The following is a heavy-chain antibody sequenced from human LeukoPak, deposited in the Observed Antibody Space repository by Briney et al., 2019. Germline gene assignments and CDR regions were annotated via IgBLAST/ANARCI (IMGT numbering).Heavy chain of an antibody. J-gene: IGHJ3*02. D-gene: IGHD3-22*01. CDR3: ARHGYYYDSSGYLESPVDAFDI. Sequence: PGRSLRLSCAASGFTFSSYGMHWVRQAPGKGLEWVAVIWYDGRNKYYADSVKGRFTISRDNSKNTLYLQMNSLRAEDTAVYYCARHGYYYDSSGYLESPVDAFDIWGQGTMVTVSS. CDR1: GFTFSSYG. CDR2: IWYDGRNK. V-gene: IGHV3-33*01.